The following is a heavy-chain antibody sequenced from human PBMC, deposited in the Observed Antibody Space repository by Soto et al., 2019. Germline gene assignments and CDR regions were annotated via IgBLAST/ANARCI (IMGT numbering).Heavy chain of an antibody. J-gene: IGHJ4*02. CDR3: ARKVSYAWDY. V-gene: IGHV4-34*01. D-gene: IGHD3-16*01. CDR1: GGSFSGYY. Sequence: ETLSLTCAVYGGSFSGYYWSWIRQPPGKGLEWIGEINDRGSSNYTPSLKSRVTISVDASKNQFSLKLRSVTAADTAVYYCARKVSYAWDYWGQGALVTVCS. CDR2: INDRGSS.